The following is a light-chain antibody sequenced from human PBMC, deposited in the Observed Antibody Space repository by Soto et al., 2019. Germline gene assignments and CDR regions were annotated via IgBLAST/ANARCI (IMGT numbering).Light chain of an antibody. CDR3: CSYAGSDTGV. Sequence: QSALTQPASVSGSPGQSITISCTGTSSDVGSYNFVSWYQQHPGNAPKLMIYEVTKRPSGISNRFSGSKSGNTASLTISGLQAEDEADYFCCSYAGSDTGVFGRGTKVTVL. CDR2: EVT. J-gene: IGLJ3*02. CDR1: SSDVGSYNF. V-gene: IGLV2-23*02.